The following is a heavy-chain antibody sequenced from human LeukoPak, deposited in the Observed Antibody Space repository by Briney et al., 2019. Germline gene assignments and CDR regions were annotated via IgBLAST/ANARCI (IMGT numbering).Heavy chain of an antibody. D-gene: IGHD3-9*01. CDR1: GFTFSSYG. V-gene: IGHV3-23*01. J-gene: IGHJ3*02. Sequence: GGSLRLSCAASGFTFSSYGMSWVRQAPGKGLEWVSAISGSGGSTYYADSVKGRFTISRDNSKNTLYLQMNSLRAEDTAVYYCATRAYYDILTGYYNDTFDIWGQGTMVTVPS. CDR3: ATRAYYDILTGYYNDTFDI. CDR2: ISGSGGST.